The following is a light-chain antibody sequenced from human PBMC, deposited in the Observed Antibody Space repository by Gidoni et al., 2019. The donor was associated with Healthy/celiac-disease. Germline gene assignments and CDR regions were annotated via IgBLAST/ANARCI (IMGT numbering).Light chain of an antibody. CDR1: QSLLHSNGYNY. V-gene: IGKV2-28*01. CDR3: MQALQTPWT. CDR2: LGS. J-gene: IGKJ1*01. Sequence: DVVMTQSPLALPVTPGEPASISCRSSQSLLHSNGYNYLDWYLQKPGQSPPLLIYLGSNRASGVPDRFSGSGSGTDFTLKISRVEAEDVGVYYCMQALQTPWTFXQXTKVEI.